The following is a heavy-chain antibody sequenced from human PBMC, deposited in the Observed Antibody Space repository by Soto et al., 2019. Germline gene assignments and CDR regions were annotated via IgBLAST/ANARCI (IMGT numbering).Heavy chain of an antibody. CDR3: VRHGRSGGSSYSGWFDP. Sequence: VQLVQSGAEMKKPGESLKISCEASGYTFANYWIGWVRQMPGKGLELMGIIYPIESDARYSPSFQGQVIISADKSINNAYLQWSSLRASDTAIYYCVRHGRSGGSSYSGWFDPWGQGTLVTVAS. CDR1: GYTFANYW. J-gene: IGHJ5*02. D-gene: IGHD2-15*01. CDR2: IYPIESDA. V-gene: IGHV5-51*01.